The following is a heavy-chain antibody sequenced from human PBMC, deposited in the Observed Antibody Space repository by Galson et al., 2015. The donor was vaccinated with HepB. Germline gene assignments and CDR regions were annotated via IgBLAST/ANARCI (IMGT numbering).Heavy chain of an antibody. CDR1: GFTFSSYG. CDR2: ISYDGSNK. D-gene: IGHD4-11*01. CDR3: AKGEDYPQGYYFDY. Sequence: SLRLSCAASGFTFSSYGMHWVRQAPGKGLEWVAVISYDGSNKYYADSVKGRFTISRDNSKNTLYLQMNSLRAEDTAVYYCAKGEDYPQGYYFDYWGQGTLVTVSS. J-gene: IGHJ4*02. V-gene: IGHV3-30*18.